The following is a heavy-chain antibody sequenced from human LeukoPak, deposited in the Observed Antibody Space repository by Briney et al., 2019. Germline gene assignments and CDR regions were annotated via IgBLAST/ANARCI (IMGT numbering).Heavy chain of an antibody. V-gene: IGHV4-34*01. CDR3: ARDESYYDSSGYFPG. CDR2: INHSGST. J-gene: IGHJ4*02. Sequence: KASETLSLTCTVSDVSITNYDWSWIRQPPGKGLEWIGEINHSGSTNYNPSLKSRVTISVDTSKNQFSLKLSSVTAADTAVYYCARDESYYDSSGYFPGWGQGTLVTVSS. D-gene: IGHD3-22*01. CDR1: DVSITNYD.